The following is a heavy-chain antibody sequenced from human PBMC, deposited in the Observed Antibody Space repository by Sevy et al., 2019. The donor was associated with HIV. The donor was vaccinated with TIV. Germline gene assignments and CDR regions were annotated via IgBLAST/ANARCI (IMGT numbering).Heavy chain of an antibody. D-gene: IGHD6-19*01. CDR3: ASAAVEAGTHYYYYYGMDV. CDR2: TYYRSKWYN. J-gene: IGHJ6*02. V-gene: IGHV6-1*01. Sequence: QSQTLSLTCAISGDSVSSNSAAWNWIRQSPSRGLEWLGRTYYRSKWYNDYAVSVKSRITINPDTSKNQFSLQLNSVTPEDTAVYYCASAAVEAGTHYYYYYGMDVWGQGTTVTVSS. CDR1: GDSVSSNSAA.